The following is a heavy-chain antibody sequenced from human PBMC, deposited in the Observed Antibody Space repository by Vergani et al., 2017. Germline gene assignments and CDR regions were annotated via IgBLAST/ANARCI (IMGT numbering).Heavy chain of an antibody. D-gene: IGHD6-19*01. CDR3: ARCTSSGWYSFRYFDY. CDR2: ISYDGSNK. Sequence: QVQLVESGGGVVQPGRSLRLSCAASGFTFSSYAMHWVRQAPGKGLEWVAVISYDGSNKYYADSVKGRFTISRDNSKNTLYLQMNSLRAEDTAVYYCARCTSSGWYSFRYFDYWGQGTLVTVSS. V-gene: IGHV3-30-3*01. CDR1: GFTFSSYA. J-gene: IGHJ4*02.